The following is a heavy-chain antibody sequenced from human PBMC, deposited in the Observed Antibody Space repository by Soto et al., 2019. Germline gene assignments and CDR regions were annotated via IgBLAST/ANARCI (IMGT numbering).Heavy chain of an antibody. CDR1: GFTFSSYE. D-gene: IGHD3-10*01. J-gene: IGHJ4*02. Sequence: GGSLRLSCAASGFTFSSYEMNWVRQAPGEGLEWVSYISSSGSTIYYADSVKGRFTISRDNAKNSLYLQMSSLRAEDSAVYFCARGSRDSYPGSRIFDLWGRGTRVTVSS. V-gene: IGHV3-48*03. CDR2: ISSSGSTI. CDR3: ARGSRDSYPGSRIFDL.